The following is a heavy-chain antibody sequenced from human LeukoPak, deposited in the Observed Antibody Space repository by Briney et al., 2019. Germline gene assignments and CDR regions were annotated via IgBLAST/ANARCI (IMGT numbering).Heavy chain of an antibody. V-gene: IGHV1-2*06. CDR1: GYTFTGYY. D-gene: IGHD6-19*01. Sequence: ASVKVSCKASGYTFTGYYMHWGRRAPGQGLEWMGRINPKNGGTDYAQKFQGRVTMTRDTSITTAYMELSGLRSDDTAVYYCARGFGSSGNWFDPWGQGTLVTVSS. J-gene: IGHJ5*02. CDR3: ARGFGSSGNWFDP. CDR2: INPKNGGT.